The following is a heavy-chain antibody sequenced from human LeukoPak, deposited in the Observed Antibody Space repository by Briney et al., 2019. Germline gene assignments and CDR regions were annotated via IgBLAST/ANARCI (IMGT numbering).Heavy chain of an antibody. D-gene: IGHD4-17*01. CDR3: TRQSGTVTPIDY. J-gene: IGHJ4*02. Sequence: SETLSLTCAVSSGSLSGYSWGWIRQAPGKGLDWIGEVHHSGSTTYNSSLKNRVTISLDKPKSQFSLILTSVTAADTAVYYCTRQSGTVTPIDYWGQGILVTVSS. V-gene: IGHV4-34*01. CDR1: SGSLSGYS. CDR2: VHHSGST.